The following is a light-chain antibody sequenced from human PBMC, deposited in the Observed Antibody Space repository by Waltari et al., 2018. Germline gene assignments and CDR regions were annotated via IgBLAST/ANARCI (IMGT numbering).Light chain of an antibody. J-gene: IGKJ1*01. V-gene: IGKV3-11*01. Sequence: EIVLTQSPATLSLSPGETATLSCRASQSVSTYLAWYQQKPGQAPRLLIYDTSNRATGIPARFSGSGSGTDFTLTTSSLEPEDFAVYYCHQRSNWPRTFGQGTKVEI. CDR1: QSVSTY. CDR2: DTS. CDR3: HQRSNWPRT.